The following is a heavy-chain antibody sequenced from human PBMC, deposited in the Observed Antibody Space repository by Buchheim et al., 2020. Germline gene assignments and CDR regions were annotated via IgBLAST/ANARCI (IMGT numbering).Heavy chain of an antibody. CDR1: GGSISSGGYY. V-gene: IGHV4-31*03. J-gene: IGHJ6*02. CDR3: ARDKHQLLPGSGDDYYYYGMDV. D-gene: IGHD2-2*01. CDR2: IYYSGST. Sequence: QVQLQESGPGLVKPSQTLSLTCTVSGGSISSGGYYWSWIRQHPGKGLEWIGYIYYSGSTYSNTSLKSRVTISVDTSKNQFPLKLSSVTAADTAVYYCARDKHQLLPGSGDDYYYYGMDVWGQGTT.